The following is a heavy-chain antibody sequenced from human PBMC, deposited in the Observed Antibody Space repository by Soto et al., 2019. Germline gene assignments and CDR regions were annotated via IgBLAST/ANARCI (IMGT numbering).Heavy chain of an antibody. Sequence: QVQLVESGGGVVQPGRSLTLSCAASGFTFRGYGIQWIRQAPGKGLEWVALISYDGSKKYYADSVKGRFTISRDNSKNTLYMQMDGLRVEDTAVYYCAKDRRDYGGNIFDYWGQGTLVIVSS. CDR3: AKDRRDYGGNIFDY. D-gene: IGHD4-17*01. V-gene: IGHV3-30*18. J-gene: IGHJ4*02. CDR2: ISYDGSKK. CDR1: GFTFRGYG.